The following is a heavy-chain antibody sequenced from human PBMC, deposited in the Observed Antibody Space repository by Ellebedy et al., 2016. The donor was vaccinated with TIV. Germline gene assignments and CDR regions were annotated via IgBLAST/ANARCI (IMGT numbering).Heavy chain of an antibody. CDR2: IKQDGSEK. CDR3: AKNKEEYSYEAYGMDV. CDR1: GFTFSSYW. D-gene: IGHD5-18*01. J-gene: IGHJ6*02. Sequence: GESLKISCAASGFTFSSYWMSWVRQAPGKGLEWVANIKQDGSEKYYVDSVKGRFTISRDNAKNSLYLQMNSLRAEDTAVYYCAKNKEEYSYEAYGMDVWGQGTTVTVSS. V-gene: IGHV3-7*03.